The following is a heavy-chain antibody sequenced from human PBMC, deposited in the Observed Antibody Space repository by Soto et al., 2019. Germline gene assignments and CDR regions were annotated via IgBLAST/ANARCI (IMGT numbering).Heavy chain of an antibody. CDR3: ERARSGWGFDY. V-gene: IGHV1-46*01. CDR1: GYTFTSYY. J-gene: IGHJ4*02. D-gene: IGHD7-27*01. CDR2: INPSGGST. Sequence: ASVKVSCKASGYTFTSYYMHWVRQAPGQGLEWMGIINPSGGSTSYAQKFQGRVTMTRDTSASTVYMELSSLRSEDTAVYYCERARSGWGFDYWGQGTLVTVSS.